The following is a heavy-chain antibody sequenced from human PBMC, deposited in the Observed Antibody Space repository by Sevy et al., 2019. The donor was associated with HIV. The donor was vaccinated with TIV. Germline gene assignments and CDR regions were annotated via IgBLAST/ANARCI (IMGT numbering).Heavy chain of an antibody. CDR1: GFTFTNYG. CDR3: AKEWTLLSDWYGEFDY. V-gene: IGHV3-23*01. D-gene: IGHD6-19*01. CDR2: ISNSGANT. J-gene: IGHJ4*02. Sequence: GGSLRLSCAASGFTFTNYGMHWVRQAPGKGLEWVSGISNSGANTYYADSVRGRFTVSRDNSKNTGYRQLNSLRAEDTAIYYCAKEWTLLSDWYGEFDYWGQGTLVTVSS.